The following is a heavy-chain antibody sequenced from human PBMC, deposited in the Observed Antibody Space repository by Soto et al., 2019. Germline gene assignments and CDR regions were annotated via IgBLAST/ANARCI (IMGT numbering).Heavy chain of an antibody. CDR2: IYYSGST. CDR3: ARARGMTTVTNRNWFDP. Sequence: QVQLQESGPGLVKPSETLSLTCTVSGGSISSYYWSWIRQPPGKGLEWIGYIYYSGSTNYNPSLKSRVTISVDTSKNQFSLKLSSVTAADTAVYYCARARGMTTVTNRNWFDPWGQGTLVTVSS. V-gene: IGHV4-59*01. D-gene: IGHD4-17*01. J-gene: IGHJ5*02. CDR1: GGSISSYY.